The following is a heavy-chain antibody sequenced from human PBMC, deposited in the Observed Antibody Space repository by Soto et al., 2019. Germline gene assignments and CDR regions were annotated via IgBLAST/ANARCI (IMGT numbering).Heavy chain of an antibody. CDR3: ARDSEGGCSGGSCYRNRFDY. V-gene: IGHV1-69*13. D-gene: IGHD2-15*01. Sequence: SVNVSFKSSGGTFISYAISWVRQAPGQGLEWMGGIIPIFGTANYAQKFQGRVTITADESTSTAYMELSSLRSEDTAVYYCARDSEGGCSGGSCYRNRFDYWGQGTLVTSPQ. J-gene: IGHJ4*02. CDR2: IIPIFGTA. CDR1: GGTFISYA.